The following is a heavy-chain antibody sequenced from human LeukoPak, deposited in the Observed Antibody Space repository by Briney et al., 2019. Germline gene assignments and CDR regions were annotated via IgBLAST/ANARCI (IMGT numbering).Heavy chain of an antibody. V-gene: IGHV3-23*01. CDR1: GFTFSSYA. CDR3: AKADYYDSSGYYRDY. J-gene: IGHJ4*02. Sequence: GGSLRLSWAASGFTFSSYAMSWVRQAPGKGLEWVSAISGSGGSTYYADSVKGRFTISRDNSKNTLYLQMNSLRAEDTAVYYCAKADYYDSSGYYRDYWGQGTLVTVSS. CDR2: ISGSGGST. D-gene: IGHD3-22*01.